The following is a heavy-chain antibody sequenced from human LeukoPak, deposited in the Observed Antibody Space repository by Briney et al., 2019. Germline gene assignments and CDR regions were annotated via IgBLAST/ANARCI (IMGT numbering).Heavy chain of an antibody. Sequence: GGSLRLSCAASGFTFSTYGMHWVRQAPGKGLEWVAFIRFDGSNKYYADSMKGRFTISRDNSKNTLYLQMNSLRAEDTAVYYCAKSPFQSGYSSSWLKRIYYYYYYGMDVWGQGTTVTVSS. CDR3: AKSPFQSGYSSSWLKRIYYYYYYGMDV. D-gene: IGHD6-13*01. CDR1: GFTFSTYG. V-gene: IGHV3-30*02. CDR2: IRFDGSNK. J-gene: IGHJ6*02.